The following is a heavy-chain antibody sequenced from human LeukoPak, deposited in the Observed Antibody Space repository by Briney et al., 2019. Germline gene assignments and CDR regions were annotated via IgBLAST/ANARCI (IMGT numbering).Heavy chain of an antibody. CDR2: ISSSSSYI. D-gene: IGHD3-22*01. Sequence: GGSLRLSCAASGFTFISYSMNWGRQAPGKGLEWVSSISSSSSYIYYADSVKGRFTITIDNAKHSLYLTMNSLRAEDTAVYSCARVTPNSYDSSGYYLFDPWGQGTLVTVSS. CDR1: GFTFISYS. CDR3: ARVTPNSYDSSGYYLFDP. V-gene: IGHV3-21*01. J-gene: IGHJ5*02.